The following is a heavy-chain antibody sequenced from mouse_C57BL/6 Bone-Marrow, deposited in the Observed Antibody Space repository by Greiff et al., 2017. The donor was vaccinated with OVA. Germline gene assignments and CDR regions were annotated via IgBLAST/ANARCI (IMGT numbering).Heavy chain of an antibody. V-gene: IGHV1-55*01. CDR1: GYTFTSYW. D-gene: IGHD2-4*01. CDR3: ARADYDERLAY. CDR2: IYPGSGST. J-gene: IGHJ3*01. Sequence: QVQLKQPGAELVKPGASVKMSCKASGYTFTSYWITWVKQRPGQGLEWIGDIYPGSGSTNYNEKFKSKATLTVDTSSSTAYMQLSSLTSEDSAVYYCARADYDERLAYWGQGTLVTVSA.